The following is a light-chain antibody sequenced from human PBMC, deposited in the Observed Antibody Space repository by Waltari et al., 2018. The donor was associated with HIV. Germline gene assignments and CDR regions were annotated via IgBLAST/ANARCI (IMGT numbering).Light chain of an antibody. V-gene: IGKV1-39*01. J-gene: IGKJ2*01. CDR3: LQTYSPPRT. CDR1: QTIRTY. Sequence: DIQMTQSPASLSASVGDRVTLPCRASQTIRTYLNWYQHKPGKPPSLLIFDSSTLQRGVPSRFTGSGSGTDFTLTISSLQPEDFATYFCLQTYSPPRTFGQGTRLEIK. CDR2: DSS.